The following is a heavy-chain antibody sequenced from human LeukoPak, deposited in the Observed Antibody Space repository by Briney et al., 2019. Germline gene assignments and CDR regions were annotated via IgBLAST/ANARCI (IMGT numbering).Heavy chain of an antibody. CDR1: GFTFSSYA. CDR2: ITSSSSSI. J-gene: IGHJ4*02. D-gene: IGHD5-24*01. CDR3: ARPGGAYNFFDS. Sequence: GGSLRLSCAASGFTFSSYAMSWVRQAPGKGLEWVSHITSSSSSIYYADSVKGRFTISRDNAKNSLYLQMNSLRAEDTAVYYCARPGGAYNFFDSWGRGTLVTVSS. V-gene: IGHV3-48*01.